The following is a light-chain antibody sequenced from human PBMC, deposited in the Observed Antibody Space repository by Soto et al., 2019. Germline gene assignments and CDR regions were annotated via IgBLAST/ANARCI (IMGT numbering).Light chain of an antibody. Sequence: QSVLTQPASMSGSPGQSITFSCTGTSSDVGSYNLVSWYQHHPGEAPKLIIYDANKRPSGISNRFSGSKSGNTASLTISGLQAEDEADYYCCSYAGSTTFYVFGIGTKVTVL. CDR2: DAN. V-gene: IGLV2-23*01. CDR1: SSDVGSYNL. CDR3: CSYAGSTTFYV. J-gene: IGLJ1*01.